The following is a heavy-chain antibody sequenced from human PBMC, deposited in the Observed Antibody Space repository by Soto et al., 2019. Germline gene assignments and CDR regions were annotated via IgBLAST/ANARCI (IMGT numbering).Heavy chain of an antibody. CDR2: ISYDGSNK. V-gene: IGHV3-30-3*01. J-gene: IGHJ6*02. CDR3: ARGSSWYGSWDYYYGMDV. Sequence: GSLRLSCAASGFTFSSYAMHWVRQAPGKGLEWVAVISYDGSNKYYADSVKGRFTISRDNSKNTLYLQMNSLRAEDTAVYYCARGSSWYGSWDYYYGMDVWGQGTTVTVSS. D-gene: IGHD6-13*01. CDR1: GFTFSSYA.